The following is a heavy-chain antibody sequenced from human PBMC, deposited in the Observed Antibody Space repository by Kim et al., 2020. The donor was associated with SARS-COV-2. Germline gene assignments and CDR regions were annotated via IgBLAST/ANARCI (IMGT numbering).Heavy chain of an antibody. J-gene: IGHJ6*02. CDR3: ARENYDSSSMDV. D-gene: IGHD3-22*01. V-gene: IGHV3-53*04. Sequence: YYADSVEGRFTIARHNSKNTLYLQMNSLRTEDTAVYYCARENYDSSSMDVWGQGTTVTVSS.